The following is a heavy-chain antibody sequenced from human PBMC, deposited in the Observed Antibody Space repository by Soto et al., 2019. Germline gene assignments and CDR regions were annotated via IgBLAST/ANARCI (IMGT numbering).Heavy chain of an antibody. D-gene: IGHD3-22*01. Sequence: SETLSLTCTVSGGSISSGDYYWSWIRQPPGKGLEWIGYIYYSGSTYYNPSLKSRVTISVDTSKNQFSLKLSSVTAADTAVYYCARSSYYYDSSGSYQAPYYFDYWGQGTLVTVSS. CDR3: ARSSYYYDSSGSYQAPYYFDY. CDR1: GGSISSGDYY. CDR2: IYYSGST. V-gene: IGHV4-30-4*01. J-gene: IGHJ4*02.